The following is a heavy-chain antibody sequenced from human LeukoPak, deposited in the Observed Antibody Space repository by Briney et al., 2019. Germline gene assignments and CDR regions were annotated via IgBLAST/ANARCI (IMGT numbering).Heavy chain of an antibody. V-gene: IGHV4-59*08. D-gene: IGHD5-18*01. Sequence: SETLSLTCTVSGGSISRYYWSWNRQPPGKGLEWIGYIYYSGSTNYNPSLKSRVTISVDTSKNQFSLKLSSVTAADTAVYYCARHNVDTAIFDYWGQGTLVTVSS. CDR3: ARHNVDTAIFDY. CDR2: IYYSGST. J-gene: IGHJ4*02. CDR1: GGSISRYY.